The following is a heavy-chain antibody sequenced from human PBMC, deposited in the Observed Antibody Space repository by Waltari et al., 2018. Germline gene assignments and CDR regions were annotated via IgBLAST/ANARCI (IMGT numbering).Heavy chain of an antibody. D-gene: IGHD2-15*01. V-gene: IGHV3-23*04. Sequence: EVQLVESGGGLVQPGGSLRLSCAASGFTFSSYAMSWVRQAPGRGLEWVSAISGSGGSTYYADSVKGRFTISRDNSKNTLYLQMNSLRAEDTAVYYCARALYCSGGSCYFSLGYWGQGTLVTVSS. J-gene: IGHJ4*02. CDR3: ARALYCSGGSCYFSLGY. CDR1: GFTFSSYA. CDR2: ISGSGGST.